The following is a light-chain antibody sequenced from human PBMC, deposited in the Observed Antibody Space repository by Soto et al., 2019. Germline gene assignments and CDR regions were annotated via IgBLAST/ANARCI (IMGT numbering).Light chain of an antibody. CDR3: CSFAGGYTWV. CDR2: DVN. Sequence: QSVLTQPRSVSGSPGQSVTISCTGTSSYVGGSTYVSWYQHHPGKAPKLIIYDVNKRPSGVPHRFSVSKSDNAASLTISGLQADVEADYYCCSFAGGYTWVFGGGTKLTVL. J-gene: IGLJ2*01. V-gene: IGLV2-11*01. CDR1: SSYVGGSTY.